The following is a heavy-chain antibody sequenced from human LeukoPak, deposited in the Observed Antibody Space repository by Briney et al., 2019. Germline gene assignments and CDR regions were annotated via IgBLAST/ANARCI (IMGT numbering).Heavy chain of an antibody. D-gene: IGHD4-11*01. Sequence: GGSLRLSCAASGFTVSSYYMTWVRQAPGKGLEWVSVMYSGGSTYYADSVKGRVAISRDNSQNTVFLQMNSVRVEDTAVYYCARSYSNHLFGMDVWGQGTAVTVSS. CDR3: ARSYSNHLFGMDV. CDR2: MYSGGST. V-gene: IGHV3-66*01. J-gene: IGHJ6*02. CDR1: GFTVSSYY.